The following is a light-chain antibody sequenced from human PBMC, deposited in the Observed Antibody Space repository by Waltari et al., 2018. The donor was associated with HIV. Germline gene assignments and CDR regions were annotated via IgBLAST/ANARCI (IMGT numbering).Light chain of an antibody. CDR2: EAT. CDR1: SSDVGRYNF. J-gene: IGLJ3*02. CDR3: SSYAGSSTLM. Sequence: QSALTQPPSASGSPGQPVTIPCTATSSDVGRYNFVSWYQQHPGKAPKLLIFEATKRPSGVPDRFSGSKSGNTASLTVSGLQAEDEADYYCSSYAGSSTLMFGGGTKLTVL. V-gene: IGLV2-8*01.